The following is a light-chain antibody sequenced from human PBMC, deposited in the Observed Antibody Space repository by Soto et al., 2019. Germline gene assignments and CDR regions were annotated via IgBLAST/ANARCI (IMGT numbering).Light chain of an antibody. CDR2: DAS. CDR1: QSVSSY. CDR3: QQRSNWPGIT. J-gene: IGKJ5*01. V-gene: IGKV3-11*01. Sequence: EIVLTQSPATLSLSPWERATLSCRASQSVSSYLAWYQQKPGQAPRLLIYDASNRATGIPARFSGSGSGTDFTLTISSLEPEDFAVYYCQQRSNWPGITFGQGTRLEI.